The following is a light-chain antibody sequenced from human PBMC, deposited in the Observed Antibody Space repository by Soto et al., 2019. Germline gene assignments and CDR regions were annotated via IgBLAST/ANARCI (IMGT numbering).Light chain of an antibody. J-gene: IGLJ3*02. CDR1: RGHSSYA. Sequence: QPVLTQSPSASASLGASVKLTCTLSRGHSSYAIAWHQQQPEKGPRYLMKLNSDGRHSKGDGIPDRFSGSSSGAERYLTISSRQSEDEADYYCQTWGTGIRVFGGGTKLTVL. V-gene: IGLV4-69*01. CDR3: QTWGTGIRV. CDR2: LNSDGRH.